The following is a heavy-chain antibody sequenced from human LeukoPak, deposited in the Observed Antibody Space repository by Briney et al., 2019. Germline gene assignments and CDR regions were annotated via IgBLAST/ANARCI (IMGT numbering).Heavy chain of an antibody. J-gene: IGHJ5*02. CDR1: GGTFSSYA. Sequence: ASVKVSCKASGGTFSSYAISWVRQAPGQGLEWMGRIIPILGIANYAQKFQGRVTITADKSTSTAYMELRSMSSEDKAVSYCARLGTYYYGSARTHWFDPWGQGTLVTVSS. V-gene: IGHV1-69*04. CDR3: ARLGTYYYGSARTHWFDP. D-gene: IGHD3-10*01. CDR2: IIPILGIA.